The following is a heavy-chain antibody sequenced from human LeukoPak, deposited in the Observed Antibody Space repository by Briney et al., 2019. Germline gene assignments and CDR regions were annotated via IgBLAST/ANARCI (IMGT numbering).Heavy chain of an antibody. V-gene: IGHV4-34*01. D-gene: IGHD2-15*01. Sequence: SETMSLTSAVYGGSSSGYYWSWIRQPPRKGLEWIGEINNSGSTNYNPTLKSRVTISVDTSKNQFSLKLSSVTAADTAVYYCARGGFCSGGSCYSARNWFDPWGQGTLVTVSS. CDR2: INNSGST. CDR3: ARGGFCSGGSCYSARNWFDP. J-gene: IGHJ5*02. CDR1: GGSSSGYY.